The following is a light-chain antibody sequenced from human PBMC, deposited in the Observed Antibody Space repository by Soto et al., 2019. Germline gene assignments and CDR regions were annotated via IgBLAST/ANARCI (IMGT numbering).Light chain of an antibody. J-gene: IGLJ2*01. CDR3: QTWGTGVV. CDR2: LNSDGSH. V-gene: IGLV4-69*01. CDR1: SGHSSYA. Sequence: QPVLTQSPSASASLGASVKLTCTLSSGHSSYAIAWHQQQPEKGPRNLMKLNSDGSHSKGDGIPDRFSGSSSGAERYLTISSLQSEDEADYYCQTWGTGVVFGGGTTLTVL.